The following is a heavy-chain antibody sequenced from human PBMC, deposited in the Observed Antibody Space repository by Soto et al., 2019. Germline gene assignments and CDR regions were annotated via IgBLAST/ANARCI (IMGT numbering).Heavy chain of an antibody. Sequence: SETLSLTCAVSGGSISSGGYSWSWIRQPPGKGLEWIGYIYHSGSTYYNPSLKSRVTISVDTSKNQFSLKLSSVTAADTAVYHCARTTVTTVTTSDWGQGTLVTVSS. D-gene: IGHD4-17*01. J-gene: IGHJ4*02. V-gene: IGHV4-30-2*05. CDR3: ARTTVTTVTTSD. CDR2: IYHSGST. CDR1: GGSISSGGYS.